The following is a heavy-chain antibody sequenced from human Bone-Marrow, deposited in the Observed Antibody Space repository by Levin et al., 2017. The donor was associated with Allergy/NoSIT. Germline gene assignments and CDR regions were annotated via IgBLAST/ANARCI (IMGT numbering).Heavy chain of an antibody. CDR1: GGTFSSYA. J-gene: IGHJ4*02. Sequence: TGGSLRLSCKASGGTFSSYAINWVRQAPGQGLEWMGIIIPIFGTPTYAQKFQGRVTITADNSADTVDMELSGLTSHDTAVYYCARARRYCGNTNCLREQYFDYWGQGILVTVSP. CDR3: ARARRYCGNTNCLREQYFDY. D-gene: IGHD2-2*01. CDR2: IIPIFGTP. V-gene: IGHV1-69*06.